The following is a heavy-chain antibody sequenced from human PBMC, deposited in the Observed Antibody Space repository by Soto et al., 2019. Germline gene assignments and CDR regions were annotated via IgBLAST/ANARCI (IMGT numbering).Heavy chain of an antibody. CDR3: AKVRDIVVDAFDI. J-gene: IGHJ3*02. CDR1: GFTFSSYA. D-gene: IGHD2-15*01. V-gene: IGHV3-23*01. CDR2: ISGSGGST. Sequence: GGSLRLSCAASGFTFSSYAMSWVRQAPGKGLEWVSAISGSGGSTYYADSVKGRFTISRDNSKNTRYLQMNSLRAEDTAVYYCAKVRDIVVDAFDIWGQGTMVTVSS.